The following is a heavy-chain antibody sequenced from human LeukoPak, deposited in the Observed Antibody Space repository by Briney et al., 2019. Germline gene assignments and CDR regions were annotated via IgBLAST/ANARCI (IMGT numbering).Heavy chain of an antibody. CDR1: GGSISSSSYY. J-gene: IGHJ4*02. CDR3: ARHRATVVPRGRLFDY. CDR2: IYYSGST. V-gene: IGHV4-39*01. Sequence: PSETLSLTCTVSGGSISSSSYYWGWIRQPPGKGLEWIGSIYYSGSTYYNPSLKSRVTISVDTSKNQFSLKLSSVTAADTAVYYCARHRATVVPRGRLFDYWGQGTLITVSS. D-gene: IGHD4-23*01.